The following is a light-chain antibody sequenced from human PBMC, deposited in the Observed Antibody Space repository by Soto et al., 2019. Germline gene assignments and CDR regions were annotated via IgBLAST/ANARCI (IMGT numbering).Light chain of an antibody. CDR2: LGS. CDR3: MQSLQTPFT. J-gene: IGKJ3*01. V-gene: IGKV2-28*01. Sequence: DIAMTQSPLSLPVSPGEPASISCRSSQTLLHNNANNYLDWYLQKPGQSPQLLIFLGSNRSSGVPDRFSVSGSGTDFTLKISRVEAEDVGVYYCMQSLQTPFTFGPGTKVDIK. CDR1: QTLLHNNANNY.